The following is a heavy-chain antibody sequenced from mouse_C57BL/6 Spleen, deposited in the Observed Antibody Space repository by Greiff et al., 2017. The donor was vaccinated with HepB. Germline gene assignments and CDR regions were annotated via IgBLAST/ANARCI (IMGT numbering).Heavy chain of an antibody. J-gene: IGHJ2*01. CDR2: ISSGSSTI. V-gene: IGHV5-17*01. Sequence: EVKVVESGGGLVKPGGSLKLSCAASGFTFSDYGMHWVRQAPEKGLEWVAYISSGSSTIYYADTVKGRFTISRDNAKNTLFLQMTSLRSEDTAMYYCARLTAQATFDYWGQGTTLTVSS. D-gene: IGHD3-2*02. CDR1: GFTFSDYG. CDR3: ARLTAQATFDY.